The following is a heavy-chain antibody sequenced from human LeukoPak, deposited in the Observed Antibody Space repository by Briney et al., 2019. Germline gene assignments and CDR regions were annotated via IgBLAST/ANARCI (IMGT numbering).Heavy chain of an antibody. V-gene: IGHV4-34*01. D-gene: IGHD3-3*01. Sequence: PSETLSLTCAVYGGSFSGYYWSWIRQPPGKGLEWIGEINHSGSTNYNPSLKSRVTISVDTSKNQFSLKLSSVTAADTAVYYCARNYDFWSGPSKTQNHYYYYGMDVWGQGTTVTVSS. J-gene: IGHJ6*02. CDR1: GGSFSGYY. CDR2: INHSGST. CDR3: ARNYDFWSGPSKTQNHYYYYGMDV.